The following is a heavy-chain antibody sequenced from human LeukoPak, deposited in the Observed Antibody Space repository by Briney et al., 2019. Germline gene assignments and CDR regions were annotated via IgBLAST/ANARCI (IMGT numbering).Heavy chain of an antibody. V-gene: IGHV3-53*01. CDR3: SSGNRYYYYYYMDV. Sequence: IQPGGSLRLSCTVSGFNVNSNSMRWVRQAPGKGLEWVSFIYSDNTHHSDSVKGRFTISRDNSKNTLYLQMNSLRAEDTAVYYCSSGNRYYYYYYMDVWGKGTTVTVSS. CDR1: GFNVNSNS. J-gene: IGHJ6*03. CDR2: IYSDNT. D-gene: IGHD4-23*01.